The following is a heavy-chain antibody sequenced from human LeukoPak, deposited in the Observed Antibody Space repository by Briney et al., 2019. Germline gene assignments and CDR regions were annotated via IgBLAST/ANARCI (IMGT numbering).Heavy chain of an antibody. D-gene: IGHD6-19*01. J-gene: IGHJ5*02. CDR2: INHSGST. Sequence: SETLSLTCAVYGGSFSGYYWSWIRQPPGKGLDWIGEINHSGSTNYNPSLKSRVTISVDTSKNQFSLKLSSVTAADTAVYYCARGYSGWYVLNWFDPWGQGTLVTVSS. CDR1: GGSFSGYY. CDR3: ARGYSGWYVLNWFDP. V-gene: IGHV4-34*01.